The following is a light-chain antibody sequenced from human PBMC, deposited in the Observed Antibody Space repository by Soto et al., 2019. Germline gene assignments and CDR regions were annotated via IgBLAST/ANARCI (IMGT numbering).Light chain of an antibody. CDR2: GVT. Sequence: VLAQPPSVSWSPGQSITISCTGNHNDIGTYDYVSWYQQHPGRAPRLLIHGVTTRPSGISGRFSASKSGLTASLTISGLQPEDEADYYCSSFTSNRIYVFGPGTKGTVL. CDR1: HNDIGTYDY. CDR3: SSFTSNRIYV. J-gene: IGLJ1*01. V-gene: IGLV2-14*03.